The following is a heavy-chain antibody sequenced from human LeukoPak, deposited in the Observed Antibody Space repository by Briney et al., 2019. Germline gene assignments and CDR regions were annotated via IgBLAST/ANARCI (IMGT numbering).Heavy chain of an antibody. CDR1: AFTFGTYG. Sequence: PGGSLRLSCAAAAFTFGTYGTHCVRQAPGKGLGWVAIISNDGSNKYYTDYVKDRFTPSRDNSKNALFLQMSSLRPEDSAVYYCAKDRISATRQGNFAYYYCYGMDVWGQGTTVTVSS. D-gene: IGHD5-12*01. CDR3: AKDRISATRQGNFAYYYCYGMDV. CDR2: ISNDGSNK. V-gene: IGHV3-30*18. J-gene: IGHJ6*02.